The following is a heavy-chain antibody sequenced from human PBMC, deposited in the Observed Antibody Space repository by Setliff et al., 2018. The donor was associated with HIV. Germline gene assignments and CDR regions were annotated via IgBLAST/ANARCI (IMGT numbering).Heavy chain of an antibody. CDR2: INTNTGDP. V-gene: IGHV7-4-1*02. D-gene: IGHD2-2*01. J-gene: IGHJ5*02. CDR3: ARESLGVLVPATMYWFDP. Sequence: ASVKVSCKASGHTFTIYYIHWVRQAPGQGLEWMGIINTNTGDPTYARGFTGRFVFYLDPSDNTAYLQITNLKVEDTAVYFCARESLGVLVPATMYWFDPWGQGTLVTVSS. CDR1: GHTFTIYY.